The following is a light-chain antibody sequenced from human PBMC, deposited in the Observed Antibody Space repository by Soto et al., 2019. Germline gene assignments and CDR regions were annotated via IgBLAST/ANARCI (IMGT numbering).Light chain of an antibody. CDR2: DAS. CDR1: QSISYR. V-gene: IGKV1-5*01. CDR3: QQYESYFT. Sequence: DIQMTQSPSTLSASVGDRVTIACWASQSISYRLAWYQQKSGKAPKLLIYDASSLESGVPSRFSGVGSGSEFTLTITDLQPDDFATYFCQQYESYFTFGQGTKLGLK. J-gene: IGKJ2*01.